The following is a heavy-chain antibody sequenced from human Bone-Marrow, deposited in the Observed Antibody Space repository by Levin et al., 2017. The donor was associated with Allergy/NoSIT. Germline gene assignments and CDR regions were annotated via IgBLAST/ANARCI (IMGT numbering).Heavy chain of an antibody. CDR1: GFTFTYST. V-gene: IGHV3-23*01. CDR2: INGGSFLT. D-gene: IGHD2-15*01. CDR3: AKETPGSMSGPGVEY. J-gene: IGHJ4*02. Sequence: PGGSLRLSCAASGFTFTYSTMSWVRQAPGKGLEWVSAINGGSFLTYYTDSVKGRFTVSRDNAKDTLYLQMNSLRVEDSAIYYCAKETPGSMSGPGVEYWGQGSLVTVSS.